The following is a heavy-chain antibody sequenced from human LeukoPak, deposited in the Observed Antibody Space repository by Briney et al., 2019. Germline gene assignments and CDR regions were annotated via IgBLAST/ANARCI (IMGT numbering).Heavy chain of an antibody. CDR2: THYSGST. V-gene: IGHV4-59*08. D-gene: IGHD3-9*01. Sequence: PSETLSLTCTVSGVSIFSYYWNWVRQTPGKGLEWIGYTHYSGSTNYNPSLKSRVTISVDTSKSQFSLKLTSATAADTAVYYCATGRSIRYFDYWGQGTLLTVSS. CDR3: ATGRSIRYFDY. J-gene: IGHJ4*02. CDR1: GVSIFSYY.